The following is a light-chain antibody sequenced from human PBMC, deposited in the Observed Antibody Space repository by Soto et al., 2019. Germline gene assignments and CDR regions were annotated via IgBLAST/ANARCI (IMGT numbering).Light chain of an antibody. CDR3: QQRSSWIT. Sequence: IMLTQSPITLSLWPGETAVLSCRASQSISSSLSWYQQRTGQAPRLLIYDASNRAPGIPARFSGSGSVTVFTLTISSLEPEVFALYYCQQRSSWITFGQGTRLEIE. CDR1: QSISSS. V-gene: IGKV3-11*01. J-gene: IGKJ5*01. CDR2: DAS.